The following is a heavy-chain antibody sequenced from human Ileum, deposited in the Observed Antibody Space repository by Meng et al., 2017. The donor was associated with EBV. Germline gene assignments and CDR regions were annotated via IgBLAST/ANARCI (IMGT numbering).Heavy chain of an antibody. V-gene: IGHV4-4*02. CDR3: ARSSPIVRGLDY. CDR2: VYHDGAT. D-gene: IGHD3-10*01. CDR1: GDSVSGSDW. J-gene: IGHJ4*02. Sequence: QVQLQESGPGLGKPSGTLSLTCAGSGDSVSGSDWWSWVRQPPGKGLEWIGEVYHDGATNYHPSLKSRVTISLDKSKNEVNLHLNSLTAADTAVYFCARSSPIVRGLDYWGQGTLVTVSS.